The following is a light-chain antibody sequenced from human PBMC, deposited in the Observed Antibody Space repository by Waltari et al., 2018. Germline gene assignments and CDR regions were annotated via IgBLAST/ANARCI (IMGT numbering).Light chain of an antibody. CDR1: QSISSY. CDR3: QQSYSTLRT. CDR2: AAS. Sequence: DIQMTQSPSSLSASVGDRVTITCRASQSISSYLNWYQQKPGKAPKLLIYAASSLQSGGPSRFSGSGSGTDFTLTISSLQPEDFATYYCQQSYSTLRTFGQGTKVEIK. J-gene: IGKJ1*01. V-gene: IGKV1-39*01.